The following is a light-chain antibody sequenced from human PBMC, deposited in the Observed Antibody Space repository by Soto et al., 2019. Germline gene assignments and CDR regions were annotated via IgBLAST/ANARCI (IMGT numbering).Light chain of an antibody. V-gene: IGKV3-20*01. J-gene: IGKJ2*01. CDR2: GAT. CDR3: QQYGSSPST. Sequence: DIVLTQSPGTLSLSPGERATLSCWASQSLSTDYLAWYQQKPGQPPRLLIYGATSRATGIPDRFSGSGSGTDFTLTISRLEPEDFAVYYCQQYGSSPSTFGQGTKVEIK. CDR1: QSLSTDY.